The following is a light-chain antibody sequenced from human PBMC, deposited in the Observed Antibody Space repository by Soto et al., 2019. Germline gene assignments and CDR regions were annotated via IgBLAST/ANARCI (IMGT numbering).Light chain of an antibody. V-gene: IGKV3-11*01. Sequence: EVVLTQSPATLSLSPGERATLSCRASQSVSTYVAWYQQKPGQAPRLLIYDASNRATGIPARFSGSGSGTDFSLTISSLEPEDFAVYYCQHRSSWPWTFGQGTKVEIK. CDR2: DAS. CDR3: QHRSSWPWT. J-gene: IGKJ1*01. CDR1: QSVSTY.